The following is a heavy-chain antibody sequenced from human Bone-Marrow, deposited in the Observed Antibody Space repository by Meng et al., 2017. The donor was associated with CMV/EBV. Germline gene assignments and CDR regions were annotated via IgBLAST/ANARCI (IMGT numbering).Heavy chain of an antibody. CDR2: ISTSGSTM. J-gene: IGHJ4*02. CDR3: ARNGQKTGTPSNY. CDR1: GFSFSCHS. V-gene: IGHV3-48*04. Sequence: GGSLRLSCAASGFSFSCHSMNWVRQAPGQGLEWVSYISTSGSTMYYADSVKGRFTVSRDNAKNSLYLQMNSLRAEDTAVYYCARNGQKTGTPSNYWGQGKLVTVYS. D-gene: IGHD1-1*01.